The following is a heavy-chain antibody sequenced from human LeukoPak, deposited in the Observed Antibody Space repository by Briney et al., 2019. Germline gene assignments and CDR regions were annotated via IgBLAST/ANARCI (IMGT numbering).Heavy chain of an antibody. CDR1: SGSMSGYY. J-gene: IGHJ4*02. CDR3: ARLAYGGYVAY. D-gene: IGHD5-12*01. CDR2: IYNSGST. Sequence: SETLSLSCAVSSGSMSGYYWSWIRQPPGKGLEWIGYIYNSGSTNYNPSLKSRVTISVDTSKNQFSLNLSSVTAADTAVYYCARLAYGGYVAYWGQGTLVTVSS. V-gene: IGHV4-59*08.